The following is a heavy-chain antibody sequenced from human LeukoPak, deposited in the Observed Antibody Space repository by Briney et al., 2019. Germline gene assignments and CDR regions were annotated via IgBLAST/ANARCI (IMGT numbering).Heavy chain of an antibody. V-gene: IGHV3-66*01. CDR2: IYSGGST. CDR3: ARARVVLPAPEWYFDL. D-gene: IGHD4/OR15-4a*01. Sequence: GGSLRPSCAASGFTASSNYMSWVRQAPGKGLEWVSVIYSGGSTYYADSVKGRFTISRDNSKNTLYLQMNSLRAEDTAVYYCARARVVLPAPEWYFDLWGRGTLVTVSS. J-gene: IGHJ2*01. CDR1: GFTASSNY.